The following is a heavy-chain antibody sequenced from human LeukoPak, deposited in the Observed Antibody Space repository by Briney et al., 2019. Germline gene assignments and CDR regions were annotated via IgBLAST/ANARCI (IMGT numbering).Heavy chain of an antibody. Sequence: SETLSLTCTVSGGSISSSSYYWGWIRQPPGKGLEWIGSIYYSGSTYYNPSLKSRVTISVDTSKNQFSLKLSSVTAADTAVYYCARRHYYDSSGYYPTSDWYFDLWGCDTLVTVSS. D-gene: IGHD3-22*01. CDR3: ARRHYYDSSGYYPTSDWYFDL. CDR2: IYYSGST. V-gene: IGHV4-39*01. J-gene: IGHJ2*01. CDR1: GGSISSSSYY.